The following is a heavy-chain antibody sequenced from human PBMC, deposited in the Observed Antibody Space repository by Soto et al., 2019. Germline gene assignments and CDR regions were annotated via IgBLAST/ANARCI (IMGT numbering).Heavy chain of an antibody. CDR2: INSDGSST. CDR3: ARGPYCSGGTCYSRSGWFDH. V-gene: IGHV3-74*01. CDR1: GFTFSSYW. J-gene: IGHJ5*02. D-gene: IGHD2-15*01. Sequence: EVQLVESWGGLVQPGGSLRLSCAASGFTFSSYWMHWVRQAPGKGLVWVSRINSDGSSTSYADSVKGRFTISRDNAKNMLYLQMNSLRAEDTAVYYCARGPYCSGGTCYSRSGWFDHWGQGTLVTVSS.